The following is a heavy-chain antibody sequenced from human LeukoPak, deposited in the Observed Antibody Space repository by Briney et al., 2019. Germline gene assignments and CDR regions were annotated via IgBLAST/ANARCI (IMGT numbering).Heavy chain of an antibody. V-gene: IGHV4-61*02. D-gene: IGHD2-21*02. CDR1: GGSISSGSYY. CDR2: IYTSGST. J-gene: IGHJ3*02. CDR3: ARTRQVVTARDAFDI. Sequence: PSQTLSLTCTVSGGSISSGSYYWSWIRQPAGKGLEWIGRIYTSGSTNYNPSLKSRVTISVDTSKNQFSLKLSSVTAADTAVYYCARTRQVVTARDAFDIWGQGTMVTVSS.